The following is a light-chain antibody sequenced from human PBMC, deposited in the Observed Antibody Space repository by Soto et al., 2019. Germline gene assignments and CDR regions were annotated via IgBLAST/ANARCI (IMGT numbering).Light chain of an antibody. CDR3: CSYAGGSTYV. Sequence: QSALTQPASVSGSPGQSITISCTGTSSDVGHYNFVSWYQQYPGKAPKVMIYEVYERPSGVSDRFSGSKSGSTASLTISGLQVEDEADYYCCSYAGGSTYVFGTGTKATVL. CDR1: SSDVGHYNF. CDR2: EVY. J-gene: IGLJ1*01. V-gene: IGLV2-23*02.